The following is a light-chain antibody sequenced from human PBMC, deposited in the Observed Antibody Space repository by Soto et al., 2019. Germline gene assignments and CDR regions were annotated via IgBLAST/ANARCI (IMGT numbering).Light chain of an antibody. CDR2: SVS. J-gene: IGLJ1*01. V-gene: IGLV2-14*01. Sequence: QSVLTQPASVSGSPGQSITISCSGTSSDIGAYDHVAWFQQFPGKTPKLVIYSVSNRPSGVSYRFSGSKSGNTASLTISGLQADDEADYYYISYTVSRSYVFGPGTKVTVL. CDR1: SSDIGAYDH. CDR3: ISYTVSRSYV.